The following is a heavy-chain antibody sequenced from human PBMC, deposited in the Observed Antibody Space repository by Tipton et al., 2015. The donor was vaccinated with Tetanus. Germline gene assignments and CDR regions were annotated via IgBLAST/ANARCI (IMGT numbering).Heavy chain of an antibody. CDR1: GDSVSGYY. CDR3: AGVTAQRTELYFEH. V-gene: IGHV4-59*02. Sequence: TLSLTCTVSGDSVSGYYWSWNRQPPGKGLEWVGYVYYTGDTNYNPSLKSRVTISMDRSENQISLKMTSVTAADTAVYYCAGVTAQRTELYFEHWGQGTQVTVSS. J-gene: IGHJ1*01. D-gene: IGHD2-8*02. CDR2: VYYTGDT.